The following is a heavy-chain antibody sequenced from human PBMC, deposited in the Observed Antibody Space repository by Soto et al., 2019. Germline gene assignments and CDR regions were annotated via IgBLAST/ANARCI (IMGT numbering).Heavy chain of an antibody. D-gene: IGHD3-22*01. Sequence: SETLSLTYTVSGGSISSSSYYWGWIRQPPGKGLEWIGNVYYGGSTYYNPSLKSRVTISVETSKSQFSLKLSSVTAADTAVYYCAGGNYYHSSGYYFYYYTMDVWGQGTTVTVSS. CDR1: GGSISSSSYY. CDR2: VYYGGST. CDR3: AGGNYYHSSGYYFYYYTMDV. J-gene: IGHJ6*02. V-gene: IGHV4-39*01.